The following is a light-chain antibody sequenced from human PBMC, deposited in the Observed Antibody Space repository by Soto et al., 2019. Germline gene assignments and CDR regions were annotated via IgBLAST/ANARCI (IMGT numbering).Light chain of an antibody. CDR2: EVS. V-gene: IGLV2-14*01. CDR3: SSYTGSSTSYV. J-gene: IGLJ1*01. CDR1: SSDVGGYNY. Sequence: QSVLTQPASVSGSPGQSITISCTGTSSDVGGYNYVSWYQQHPGKAPKLMIYEVSHRPSGVSNRFSGSTSGNTASLTISGLQAEDEADYYCSSYTGSSTSYVSGSGTKVTVL.